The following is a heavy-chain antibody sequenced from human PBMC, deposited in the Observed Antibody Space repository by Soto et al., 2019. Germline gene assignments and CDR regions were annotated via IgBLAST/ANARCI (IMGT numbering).Heavy chain of an antibody. CDR2: IYYSGST. V-gene: IGHV4-61*01. D-gene: IGHD6-6*01. CDR1: GGSVSSGSYY. CDR3: ARVYSSSSDYYYGMDV. Sequence: PSETLSLTCTVSGGSVSSGSYYWSWIRQPPGKGLEWIGYIYYSGSTNYNPSLKSRVTISVDTSKNQFSLKLSSVTAADTAVYYCARVYSSSSDYYYGMDVWGQLTTVTVPS. J-gene: IGHJ6*01.